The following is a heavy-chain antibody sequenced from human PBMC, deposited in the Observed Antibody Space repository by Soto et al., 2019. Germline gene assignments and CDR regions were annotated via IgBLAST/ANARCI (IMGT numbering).Heavy chain of an antibody. CDR3: AEDRGWSSYSYDYGMDD. CDR2: ISYDGSNK. CDR1: GFTFSSYG. Sequence: QVQLVESGGGVVQPGRSLRLSCAASGFTFSSYGMHWVRQAPGKGLEWVAVISYDGSNKHYADSVKGRFTISRDNSKNTLYLQMYSLRVEDTAVYFCAEDRGWSSYSYDYGMDDWGQDATVTVSS. V-gene: IGHV3-30*03. J-gene: IGHJ6*02. D-gene: IGHD6-19*01.